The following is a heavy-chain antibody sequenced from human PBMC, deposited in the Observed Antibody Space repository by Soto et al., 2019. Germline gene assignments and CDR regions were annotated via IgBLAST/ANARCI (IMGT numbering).Heavy chain of an antibody. J-gene: IGHJ5*02. CDR1: GFTFSSYA. D-gene: IGHD3-10*01. CDR3: AGAPHRITTVRGSVFDP. CDR2: ISGSGGST. Sequence: GGYLRLSCAASGFTFSSYAMSWVRQAPGKGLEWVSAISGSGGSTYYADSVKGRFTISRDNSKNTLYLQMNSLRAEDTAVYYCAGAPHRITTVRGSVFDPWGQGTLVTVSS. V-gene: IGHV3-23*01.